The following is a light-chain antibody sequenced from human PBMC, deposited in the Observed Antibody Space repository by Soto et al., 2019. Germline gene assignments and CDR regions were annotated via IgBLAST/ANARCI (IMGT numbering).Light chain of an antibody. Sequence: QSVLTQPAPVSGSPGQSITISCTGTSSDIGFYNYVSWYQQHPGEAPKLIIYEVAKRPSGVSSRFSGSKSGNTASLTISGLQAEDEADYHCSSYTSTSPLYVFGTGTKVTVL. V-gene: IGLV2-14*01. CDR3: SSYTSTSPLYV. CDR1: SSDIGFYNY. CDR2: EVA. J-gene: IGLJ1*01.